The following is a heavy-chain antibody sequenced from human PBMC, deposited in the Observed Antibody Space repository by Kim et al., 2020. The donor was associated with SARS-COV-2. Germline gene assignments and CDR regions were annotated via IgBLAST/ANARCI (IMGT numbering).Heavy chain of an antibody. V-gene: IGHV4-59*13. D-gene: IGHD3-22*01. CDR1: GGSISSYY. Sequence: SETLSLTCTVSGGSISSYYWSWIRQPPGKGLEWIGYIYYSGSTNYNPSLKSRVTISVDTSKNQFSLKLSSVTAADTAVYYCARVTYYYDSSGYYVYFDYWGQGTLVTVSS. CDR3: ARVTYYYDSSGYYVYFDY. J-gene: IGHJ4*02. CDR2: IYYSGST.